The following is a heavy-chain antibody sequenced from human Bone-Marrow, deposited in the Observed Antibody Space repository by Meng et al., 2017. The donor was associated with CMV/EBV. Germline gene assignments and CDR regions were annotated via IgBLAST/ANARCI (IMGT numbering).Heavy chain of an antibody. CDR2: ISSNGGST. D-gene: IGHD6-13*01. CDR3: ARDYAAGPTFFDY. V-gene: IGHV3-64*02. Sequence: GGSLRLSCAASGFTFSSYAMHWVRQAPGKGLEYVSAISSNGGSTYYADSVKGRFTISRDNAKNSLYLQMNSLRAEDTAVYYCARDYAAGPTFFDYWGQGKLVNVDS. CDR1: GFTFSSYA. J-gene: IGHJ4*02.